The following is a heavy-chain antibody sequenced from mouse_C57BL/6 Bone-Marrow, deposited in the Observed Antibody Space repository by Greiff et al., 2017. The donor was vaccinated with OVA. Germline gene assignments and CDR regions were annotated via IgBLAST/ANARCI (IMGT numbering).Heavy chain of an antibody. D-gene: IGHD1-2*01. CDR2: INPNNGGT. Sequence: EVQLQQSGPELVKPGASVKMSCKASGYTFTDYNMHWVKQSHGKSLEWIGYINPNNGGTSSNQKFKGKATLTVNKSSSPAFMALRNLTSEDSAGYYGASDLRLAWCAYWGQGTLVTVSA. CDR1: GYTFTDYN. V-gene: IGHV1-22*01. J-gene: IGHJ3*01. CDR3: ASDLRLAWCAY.